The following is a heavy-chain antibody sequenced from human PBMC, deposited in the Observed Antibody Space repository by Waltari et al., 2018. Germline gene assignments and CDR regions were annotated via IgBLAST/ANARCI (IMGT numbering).Heavy chain of an antibody. CDR1: GFTFGDYA. Sequence: VQLVESGGGLVQPGRSLRLSCTASGFTFGDYAMSWFRQAPGKGLEWIGSIYHSGSTYYNPSLKSRVTISVDTSKNQFSLKLSSVTAADTAVYYCARRRGSGSYYDYWGQGTLVTVSS. CDR3: ARRRGSGSYYDY. CDR2: IYHSGST. V-gene: IGHV4-38-2*02. D-gene: IGHD3-10*01. J-gene: IGHJ4*02.